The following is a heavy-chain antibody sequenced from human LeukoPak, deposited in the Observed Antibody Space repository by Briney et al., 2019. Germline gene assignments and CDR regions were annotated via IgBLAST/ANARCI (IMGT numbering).Heavy chain of an antibody. Sequence: GGSLRLSCAASGFTFSSYSMNWVRQAPGKGLEWVSSISSSSSYIYYADSVKGRFTISRDNAKNSLYLQMNSLRAEDTAVYYCARGIGGDRGYFDYWGQGTLVTVSS. D-gene: IGHD2-21*02. CDR2: ISSSSSYI. V-gene: IGHV3-21*01. CDR1: GFTFSSYS. CDR3: ARGIGGDRGYFDY. J-gene: IGHJ4*02.